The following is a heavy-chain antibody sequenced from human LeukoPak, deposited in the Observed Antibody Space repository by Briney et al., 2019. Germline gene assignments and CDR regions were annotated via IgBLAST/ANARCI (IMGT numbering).Heavy chain of an antibody. CDR1: GFTFSSYA. J-gene: IGHJ3*02. CDR3: AKGSEYSSSWIDAFDI. V-gene: IGHV3-23*01. D-gene: IGHD6-13*01. Sequence: GGSLRLSCAASGFTFSSYAMSWVRQAPGKGLEWVSAISGSGGSTYYADSVKGRFTISRDNSKNTLYLQMNSLRAEDTALYYCAKGSEYSSSWIDAFDIWGQGTMVTVSS. CDR2: ISGSGGST.